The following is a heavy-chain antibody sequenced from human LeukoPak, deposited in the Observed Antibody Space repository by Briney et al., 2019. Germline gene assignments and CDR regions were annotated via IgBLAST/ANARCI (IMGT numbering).Heavy chain of an antibody. CDR2: INSDGSST. Sequence: GGSLRLSCAASGFTFSSYWMHWVRQAPGKGLVWVSRINSDGSSTSYADSVKGRFTISRDNAKNTLYLQMNSLRAEDTAVYYCARETGDILTGSFAFDIWGQGTMVTVSS. CDR3: ARETGDILTGSFAFDI. J-gene: IGHJ3*02. V-gene: IGHV3-74*01. CDR1: GFTFSSYW. D-gene: IGHD3-9*01.